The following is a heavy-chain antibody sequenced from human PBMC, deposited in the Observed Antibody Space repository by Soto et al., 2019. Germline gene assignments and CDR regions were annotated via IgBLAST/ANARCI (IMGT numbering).Heavy chain of an antibody. D-gene: IGHD2-2*01. CDR3: ARDMTAPDKIVVVPDAFDY. J-gene: IGHJ4*02. CDR1: GYTFSSYG. Sequence: ASVKVSCKASGYTFSSYGISWVRQAPGQGLEWMGRISAYNGKTKYAQKLQGRVTMTTDTSTSTAYMELRSLRSDDTAVYYCARDMTAPDKIVVVPDAFDYWGQGTLVTVSS. V-gene: IGHV1-18*04. CDR2: ISAYNGKT.